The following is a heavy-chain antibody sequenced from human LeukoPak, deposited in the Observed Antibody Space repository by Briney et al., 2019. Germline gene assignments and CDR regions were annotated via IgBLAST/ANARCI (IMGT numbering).Heavy chain of an antibody. CDR1: GYXFTGYY. Sequence: ASVKVSCKASGYXFTGYYIHWVRQAPGQGLEWMGWINPNSGGTNYAQKFQGRVTMTRDTSISTAYMELSRLRSDDTALYYCARDADYDLLTGLLDYWGQGTLVTVSS. CDR3: ARDADYDLLTGLLDY. CDR2: INPNSGGT. J-gene: IGHJ4*02. V-gene: IGHV1-2*02. D-gene: IGHD3-9*01.